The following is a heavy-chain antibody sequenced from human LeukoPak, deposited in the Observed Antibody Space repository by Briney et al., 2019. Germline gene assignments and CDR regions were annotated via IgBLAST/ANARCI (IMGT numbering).Heavy chain of an antibody. CDR2: INPNSGGT. CDR3: ARAGHLRFLEWPWDY. D-gene: IGHD3-3*01. CDR1: GYTFTSYG. Sequence: ASVKVSCKASGYTFTSYGISWVRQAPGQGLEWMGWINPNSGGTNYAQKFQGRVTMTRDTSISTAYMELSRLRSDDTAVYYCARAGHLRFLEWPWDYWGQGTLVTVSS. V-gene: IGHV1-2*02. J-gene: IGHJ4*02.